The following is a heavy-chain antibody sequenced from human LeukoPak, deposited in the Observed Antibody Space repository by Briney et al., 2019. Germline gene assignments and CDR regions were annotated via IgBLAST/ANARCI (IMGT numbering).Heavy chain of an antibody. V-gene: IGHV1-46*01. CDR2: INPSGGST. D-gene: IGHD3-3*01. J-gene: IGHJ6*03. CDR3: ARRASGYYTYYYYYYMDV. Sequence: ASVKVSCKASGYTFTDYYMHWVRQAPGQGLEWMGIINPSGGSTSYAQKFQGRVTMTRDMSTSTVYMELSSLRSEDTAVYYCARRASGYYTYYYYYYMDVWGKGTTVTVSS. CDR1: GYTFTDYY.